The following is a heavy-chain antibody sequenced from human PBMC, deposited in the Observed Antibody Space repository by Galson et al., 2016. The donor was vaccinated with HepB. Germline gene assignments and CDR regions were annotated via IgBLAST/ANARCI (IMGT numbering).Heavy chain of an antibody. D-gene: IGHD6-19*01. CDR1: GFTFSSAW. V-gene: IGHV3-15*05. Sequence: SLRLSCAASGFTFSSAWLSWVRQAPGKGLEWVGRIKSKTNGGTTDYPAPVKGRFTISRGDSKNTLYLQMDRLENEDTDVYYCTTEAPYSSGWYGGYNIWGQGTMVTVSS. J-gene: IGHJ3*02. CDR2: IKSKTNGGTT. CDR3: TTEAPYSSGWYGGYNI.